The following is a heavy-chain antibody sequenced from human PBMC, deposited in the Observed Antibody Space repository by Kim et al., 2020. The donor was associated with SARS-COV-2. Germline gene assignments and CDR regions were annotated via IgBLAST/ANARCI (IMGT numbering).Heavy chain of an antibody. CDR3: AKDNTGDYGNSGFDY. D-gene: IGHD4-17*01. J-gene: IGHJ4*02. V-gene: IGHV3-23*01. Sequence: GGSLRLSCAASGFTFSSYAMSWVRQAPGKGLEWVSAISGSGGSTYYADSVKGRFTISRDNSKNTLYLQMNSLRAEDTAVYYCAKDNTGDYGNSGFDYWGQGTLVTVSS. CDR1: GFTFSSYA. CDR2: ISGSGGST.